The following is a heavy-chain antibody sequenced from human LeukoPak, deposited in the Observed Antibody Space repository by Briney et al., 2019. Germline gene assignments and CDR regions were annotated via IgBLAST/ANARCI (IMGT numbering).Heavy chain of an antibody. CDR1: GFTFSSYW. CDR2: MNQDGSEK. CDR3: VRLDYYGSGSFDY. V-gene: IGHV3-7*04. D-gene: IGHD3-10*01. J-gene: IGHJ4*02. Sequence: GGSLRLSCAASGFTFSSYWMSWVRQAPGKGLEWVATMNQDGSEKYYVDSVKGRFTISRDNAKNSLYVQINRLRDEDTAVYCCVRLDYYGSGSFDYWGQGTLVTVSS.